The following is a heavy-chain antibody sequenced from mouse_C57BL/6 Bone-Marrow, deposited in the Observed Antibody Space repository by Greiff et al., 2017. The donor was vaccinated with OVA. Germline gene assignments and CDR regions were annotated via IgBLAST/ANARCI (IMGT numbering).Heavy chain of an antibody. J-gene: IGHJ2*01. CDR3: ARGSDY. CDR1: GYTFTSYW. CDR2: IDPSDSST. Sequence: VQLQQPGAELVMPGASVKLSCKASGYTFTSYWMHWVKQRPGQGLEWIGEIDPSDSSTNYNQKFKGKSTLTVDKSSSTAYMQLSSLTSEDSAVYYCARGSDYWGQGTTLTVSS. V-gene: IGHV1-69*01.